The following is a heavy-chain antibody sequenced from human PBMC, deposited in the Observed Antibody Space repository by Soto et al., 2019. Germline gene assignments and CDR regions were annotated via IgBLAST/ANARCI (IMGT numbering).Heavy chain of an antibody. V-gene: IGHV3-66*01. CDR1: GFTVSSNY. D-gene: IGHD3-22*01. Sequence: EVQLVESGGGLVQPGGSLRLSCAASGFTVSSNYLSWVRQAPGKGLEWVSVIYSGGTRYYADSVEGRFTISRDTSKNTLYLQMPSLRAEHTAVYYGARNGDSSDYRRWFDPWGQGTLGTVSS. J-gene: IGHJ5*02. CDR3: ARNGDSSDYRRWFDP. CDR2: IYSGGTR.